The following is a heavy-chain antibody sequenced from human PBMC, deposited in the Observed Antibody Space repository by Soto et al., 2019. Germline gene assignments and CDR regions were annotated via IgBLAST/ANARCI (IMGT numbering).Heavy chain of an antibody. V-gene: IGHV4-59*08. CDR3: ARTYCGGDCFAGDY. J-gene: IGHJ4*02. CDR1: GRSISSYY. CDR2: IYYRANP. Sequence: SETLSLTCTVSGRSISSYYWSWIRQPPGKGLEWIGYIYYRANPNYNPSLKSRVTISQDTSKNQFSLKLSSVTAADTAVYYCARTYCGGDCFAGDYWGQGTLVTV. D-gene: IGHD2-21*02.